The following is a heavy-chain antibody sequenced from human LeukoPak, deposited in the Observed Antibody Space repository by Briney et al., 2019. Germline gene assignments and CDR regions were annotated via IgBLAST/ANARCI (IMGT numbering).Heavy chain of an antibody. Sequence: NPSETLSLTCAVSGGSISSGGYSWSWIRQPPGKGLEWIGCIYHSGSTYYNPSLKSRVTISVDRSKNQFSLKLSSVTAADTAVYYCARGPKIVGAAFDIWGQGTMVTVSS. V-gene: IGHV4-30-2*01. CDR2: IYHSGST. D-gene: IGHD1-26*01. CDR1: GGSISSGGYS. CDR3: ARGPKIVGAAFDI. J-gene: IGHJ3*02.